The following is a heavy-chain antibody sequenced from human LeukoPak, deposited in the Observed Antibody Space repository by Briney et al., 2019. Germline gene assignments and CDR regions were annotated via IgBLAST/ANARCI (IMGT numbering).Heavy chain of an antibody. CDR1: GFTVSSNY. CDR3: ARGHGDYDEYSFDY. D-gene: IGHD4-17*01. J-gene: IGHJ4*02. Sequence: GGSLRHSCAASGFTVSSNYMSWVRQAPGKGLEWVSVIYSGGSTYYADSVKGRFTISRDNSKNTLYLQMNSLRAEDTAVYYCARGHGDYDEYSFDYWGQGTLVTVSS. V-gene: IGHV3-53*01. CDR2: IYSGGST.